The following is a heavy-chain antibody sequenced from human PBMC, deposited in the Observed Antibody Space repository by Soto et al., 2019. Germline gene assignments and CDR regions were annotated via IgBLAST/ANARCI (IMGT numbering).Heavy chain of an antibody. V-gene: IGHV1-8*01. D-gene: IGHD3-16*01. CDR3: ARMETFGSLNWFDP. CDR2: MNPGSGDT. CDR1: GYSFTNND. Sequence: SVKVSCKASGYSFTNNDVSWVRQATGQGLEWMGWMNPGSGDTGYAQKFQGRVTMTRDISIATAYMELSSLRSDDTATYYCARMETFGSLNWFDPWGQGTLVTVSS. J-gene: IGHJ5*02.